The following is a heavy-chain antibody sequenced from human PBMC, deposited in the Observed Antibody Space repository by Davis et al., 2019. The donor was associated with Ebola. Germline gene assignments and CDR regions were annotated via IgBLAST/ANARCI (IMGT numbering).Heavy chain of an antibody. CDR1: GYTFTGYY. V-gene: IGHV1-2*06. CDR3: AREGWTTGLDS. CDR2: INPDSGGT. Sequence: ASVKVSCKASGYTFTGYYMHWVRQAPGQGLEWMGRINPDSGGTSYAQKFQGRVTMTRDTAINTAYMELRSLKSDDTAIYFCAREGWTTGLDSWGLGTLVTVSS. D-gene: IGHD1-1*01. J-gene: IGHJ4*02.